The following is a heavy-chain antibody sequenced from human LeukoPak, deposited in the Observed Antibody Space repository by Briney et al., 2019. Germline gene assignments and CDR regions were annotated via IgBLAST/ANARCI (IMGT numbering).Heavy chain of an antibody. D-gene: IGHD1-20*01. CDR3: TPVVGIPGTTDRDY. Sequence: AGGSLRLSCAASGFSFSNAWMSWVRQAPGKGPEWVGRIKSKTDGGTTDYGAPVKGRFTISRDDSKNTLYLQMNSLRTEDTAVYYCTPVVGIPGTTDRDYWGQRSLVTVSS. J-gene: IGHJ4*02. CDR2: IKSKTDGGTT. V-gene: IGHV3-15*01. CDR1: GFSFSNAW.